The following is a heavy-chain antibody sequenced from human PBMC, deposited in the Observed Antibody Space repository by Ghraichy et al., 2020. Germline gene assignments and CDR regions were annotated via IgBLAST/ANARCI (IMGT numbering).Heavy chain of an antibody. V-gene: IGHV3-23*01. CDR3: AKVRGYSGYDPSRIDY. Sequence: GSLRLSCAASGFTFSSYAMSWVRQAPGKGLEWVSAISGSGGSTYYADSVKGRFTISRDNSKNTLYLQMNSLRAEDTAVYYCAKVRGYSGYDPSRIDYWGQGTLVTVSS. J-gene: IGHJ4*02. CDR1: GFTFSSYA. D-gene: IGHD5-12*01. CDR2: ISGSGGST.